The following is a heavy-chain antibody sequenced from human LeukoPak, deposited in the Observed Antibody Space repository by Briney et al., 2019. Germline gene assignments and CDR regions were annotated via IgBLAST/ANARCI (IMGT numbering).Heavy chain of an antibody. J-gene: IGHJ3*02. Sequence: SETLSLTCTVSGGSISSYYWSWIRQPPGQGLEWIGYIFYSGSTNYNPSLKSRVTISVDTSKNQFSLKLSSVTAADTAVYCCARDQNRAFDIWGQGTMVTISS. CDR3: ARDQNRAFDI. CDR1: GGSISSYY. CDR2: IFYSGST. V-gene: IGHV4-59*01.